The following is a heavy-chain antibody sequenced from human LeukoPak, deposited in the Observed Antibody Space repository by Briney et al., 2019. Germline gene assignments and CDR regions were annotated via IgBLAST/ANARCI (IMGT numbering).Heavy chain of an antibody. V-gene: IGHV4-38-2*02. CDR2: IYHSGST. J-gene: IGHJ4*02. D-gene: IGHD5-24*01. CDR3: ARTEGRWLQAPFDY. Sequence: PSETLSLTCTVSGYSISSGYFWGWIRQPPGKGLECIGTIYHSGSTYYNPSLKSRVTISVDTSKNQFSLKLNSVTAADTAVYYCARTEGRWLQAPFDYWGQGTLVTVSS. CDR1: GYSISSGYF.